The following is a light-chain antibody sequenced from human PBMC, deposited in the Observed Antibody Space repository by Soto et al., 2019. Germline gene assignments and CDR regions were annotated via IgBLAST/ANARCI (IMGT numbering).Light chain of an antibody. CDR2: GNN. CDR3: QSYDSSLSEV. J-gene: IGLJ1*01. CDR1: GSNIGAGYD. V-gene: IGLV1-40*01. Sequence: QSVLTQPPSVSGAPGQRVTISCTGSGSNIGAGYDVHWYQQFPGIAPKLLIYGNNNRPSGVPDRFSGPNSGTSASLAITGLQAEDEADYYCQSYDSSLSEVFGTGTKVTVL.